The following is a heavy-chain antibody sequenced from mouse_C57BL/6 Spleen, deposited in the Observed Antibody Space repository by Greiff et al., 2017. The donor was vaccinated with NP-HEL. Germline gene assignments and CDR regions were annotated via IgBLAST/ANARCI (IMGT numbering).Heavy chain of an antibody. D-gene: IGHD1-2*01. CDR2: ISYSGST. V-gene: IGHV3-2*02. J-gene: IGHJ2*01. CDR3: ARTARIKY. CDR1: GYSITSGYG. Sequence: EVKLQESGPGLVKPSQSLSLTCTVTGYSITSGYGWNWIRQFPGNKLEWMGYISYSGSTNYNPSLKSRISITRDTSKNQFFLQLNSLTTEDTATYYSARTARIKYWGQGTTLTVSS.